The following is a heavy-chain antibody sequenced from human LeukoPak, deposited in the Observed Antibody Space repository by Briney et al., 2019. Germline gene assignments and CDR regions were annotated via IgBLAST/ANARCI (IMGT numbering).Heavy chain of an antibody. V-gene: IGHV3-49*03. CDR2: IRSKAYGGTT. D-gene: IGHD4-17*01. Sequence: GGSLRLSCTASGFTFGDYAMSWFRQAPGKGLEWVGFIRSKAYGGTTEYAASVKGRFTNSRDDSKSIAYLQMNSLKTEDTAVYYCTRDRTTVTIAYFQHWGQGTLVTVSS. CDR3: TRDRTTVTIAYFQH. J-gene: IGHJ1*01. CDR1: GFTFGDYA.